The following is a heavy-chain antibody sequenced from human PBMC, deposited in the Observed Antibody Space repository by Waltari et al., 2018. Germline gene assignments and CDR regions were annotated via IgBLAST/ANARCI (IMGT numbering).Heavy chain of an antibody. J-gene: IGHJ4*02. Sequence: QVQLQESGPGLVKPSETLSLTCAVSVYSISSGYYWGWIRQPPGKGLEWIGSIYHSGSTYYNPSLKSRVTISVDTSKNQFSLKLSSVTAADTAVYYCARHAGSGYYFHTLFDYWGQGTLVTVSS. CDR3: ARHAGSGYYFHTLFDY. CDR1: VYSISSGYY. D-gene: IGHD3-22*01. CDR2: IYHSGST. V-gene: IGHV4-38-2*01.